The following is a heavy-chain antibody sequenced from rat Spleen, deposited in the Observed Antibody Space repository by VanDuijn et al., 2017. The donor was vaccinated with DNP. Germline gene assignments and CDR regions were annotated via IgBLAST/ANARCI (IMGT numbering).Heavy chain of an antibody. CDR1: GFTFSDYN. J-gene: IGHJ4*01. CDR3: ARFYTYDGYNYAMDA. V-gene: IGHV5-7*01. CDR2: ISYDGSST. Sequence: EVQLVESGGGLVQPGRSLKLSCAASGFTFSDYNMAWVRQAPKKGLEWVATISYDGSSTYYRDSVKGRFTISRDNAKSTLYLQMDSLRSEDTATYYCARFYTYDGYNYAMDAWGQGTSVTVSS. D-gene: IGHD1-9*01.